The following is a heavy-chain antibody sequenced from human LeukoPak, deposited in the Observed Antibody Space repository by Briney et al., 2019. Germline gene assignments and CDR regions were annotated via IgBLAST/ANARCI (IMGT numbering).Heavy chain of an antibody. V-gene: IGHV1-69*13. CDR3: ARVGFYYDSSGYYPRDAFDI. CDR2: IIPIFGTA. Sequence: ASVKVSCKASGGTFSSYAISWVRQAPGQGLEWMGGIIPIFGTANYAQKFQGRVTITADESTSTAYMELSSLRSEDTAVYYCARVGFYYDSSGYYPRDAFDIWGQGTMVTVSS. CDR1: GGTFSSYA. D-gene: IGHD3-22*01. J-gene: IGHJ3*02.